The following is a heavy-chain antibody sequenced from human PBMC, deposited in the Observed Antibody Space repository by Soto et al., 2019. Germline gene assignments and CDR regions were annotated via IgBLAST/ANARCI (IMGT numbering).Heavy chain of an antibody. D-gene: IGHD3-10*01. CDR3: ARDDYYGSGISFG. CDR1: GFTFISYS. J-gene: IGHJ4*02. CDR2: ISSSSSYI. Sequence: GGSLRLSCAASGFTFISYSMNLFRHSPGKGLEWVSSISSSSSYIYHADSVKGRFTISRDNAKNSLYLQMNSLRAEDTAVYYCARDDYYGSGISFGWGQGTLVTVSS. V-gene: IGHV3-21*01.